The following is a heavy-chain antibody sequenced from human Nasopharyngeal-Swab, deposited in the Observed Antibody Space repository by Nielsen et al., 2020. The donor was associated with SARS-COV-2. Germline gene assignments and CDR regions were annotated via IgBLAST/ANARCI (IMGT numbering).Heavy chain of an antibody. V-gene: IGHV3-48*04. D-gene: IGHD5-18*01. J-gene: IGHJ6*02. CDR1: GFTFSSYS. CDR2: ISSSSSTI. Sequence: GESLKISCAASGFTFSSYSMNWVRQAPGKGLEWVSYISSSSSTIYYADSVKGRFTISRDNAKNSLYLQMNSLRAEDTAVYYCSPGLDSHGFYYYYYGMDVWGQGTTVTVSS. CDR3: SPGLDSHGFYYYYYGMDV.